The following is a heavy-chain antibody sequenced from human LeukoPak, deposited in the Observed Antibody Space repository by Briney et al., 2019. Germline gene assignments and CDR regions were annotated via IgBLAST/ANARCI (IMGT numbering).Heavy chain of an antibody. J-gene: IGHJ6*02. CDR2: INPNSGGT. V-gene: IGHV1-2*02. Sequence: ASVKVSCKASGYTFTGYYMHWVRQAPGQGLEWMGWINPNSGGTNYAQKFQGRVTMTRDTSISTAYMELSRLRSDDTAVYYCARVLFSSSWPYYYYYYGMDVWGQGTTVTVSS. CDR3: ARVLFSSSWPYYYYYYGMDV. CDR1: GYTFTGYY. D-gene: IGHD6-13*01.